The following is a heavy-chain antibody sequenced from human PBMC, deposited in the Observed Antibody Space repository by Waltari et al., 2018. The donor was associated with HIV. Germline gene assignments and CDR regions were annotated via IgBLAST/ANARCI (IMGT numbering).Heavy chain of an antibody. D-gene: IGHD2-15*01. V-gene: IGHV4-39*01. J-gene: IGHJ4*02. Sequence: QLQLQESGPGLVKPSETLSLTCTVSGGSISSSSYYWGWIRQPPGKGLEWIGGIYYSGSTYNNPALESRVTISVDTSKIQFSLKRSSVTAADTAVYYCARLGFRGSAAHYFDYWGQGTLVTVSS. CDR1: GGSISSSSYY. CDR2: IYYSGST. CDR3: ARLGFRGSAAHYFDY.